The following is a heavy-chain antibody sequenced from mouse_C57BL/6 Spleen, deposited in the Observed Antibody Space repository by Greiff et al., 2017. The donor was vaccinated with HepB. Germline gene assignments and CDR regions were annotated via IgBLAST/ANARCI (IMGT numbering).Heavy chain of an antibody. V-gene: IGHV1-55*01. Sequence: VQLQQPGAELVKPGASVKMSCKASGYTFTSYWITWVKQRPGQGLEWIGDIYPGSGSTNYNEKFKSKATLTVDTSSSTAYMQLSSLTSEDSAVYYCARYPDYYGSSYEGYWGQGTTLTVSS. J-gene: IGHJ2*01. CDR2: IYPGSGST. D-gene: IGHD1-1*01. CDR1: GYTFTSYW. CDR3: ARYPDYYGSSYEGY.